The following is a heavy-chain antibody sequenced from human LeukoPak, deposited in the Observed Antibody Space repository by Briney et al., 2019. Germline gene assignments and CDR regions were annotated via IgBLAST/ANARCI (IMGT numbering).Heavy chain of an antibody. CDR3: ARFLTVTNSWYFDL. Sequence: GASVKVSCKASGYSFTSYGITWVRRAPGQGLEWIGWISTKNGNTNYAQKLQGRVTMTTDTSTSTAYMELRSLRSDDTAVYYCARFLTVTNSWYFDLWGRGTLVTVSS. D-gene: IGHD4-17*01. J-gene: IGHJ2*01. CDR2: ISTKNGNT. CDR1: GYSFTSYG. V-gene: IGHV1-18*04.